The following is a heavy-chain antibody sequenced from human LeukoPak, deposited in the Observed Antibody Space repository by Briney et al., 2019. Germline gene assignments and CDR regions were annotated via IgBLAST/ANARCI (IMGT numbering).Heavy chain of an antibody. CDR1: AFTFRSDW. CDR3: ARRLRIDAFDI. V-gene: IGHV3-7*01. J-gene: IGHJ3*02. Sequence: GGSLRLSCATSAFTFRSDWMTWVRQAPGKGLEWVANINHDGSKTHYVDSVKGRFTISRDNTENSLFLQFNSLRAEDTAMYYCARRLRIDAFDIWGQGTMVTVSS. D-gene: IGHD4-17*01. CDR2: INHDGSKT.